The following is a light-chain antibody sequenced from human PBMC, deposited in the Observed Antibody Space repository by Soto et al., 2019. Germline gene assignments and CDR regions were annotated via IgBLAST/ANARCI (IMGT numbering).Light chain of an antibody. CDR1: QSINSW. CDR2: DAS. CDR3: QQYTSYSWT. V-gene: IGKV1-5*01. Sequence: DIQMTQSPSTLSASVGVRVTITCRASQSINSWLAWYQQKPGKAPQILIYDASTLKSGVPSRFSASGSGTEFTLIISSLQPDDFATYYCQQYTSYSWTFGQGTKVEI. J-gene: IGKJ1*01.